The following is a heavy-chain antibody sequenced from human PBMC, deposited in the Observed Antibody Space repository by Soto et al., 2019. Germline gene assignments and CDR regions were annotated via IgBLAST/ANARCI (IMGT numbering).Heavy chain of an antibody. CDR2: ISAYNGNT. J-gene: IGHJ6*02. Sequence: ASVKVSCKASGYTFTSYGISWVRQAPGQGLEWMGWISAYNGNTNYAQKLQGRVTMTTDTSTSTAYMELRSLRSEDTAVYYCARDSPHRLLRYFDWSPPDYYYYSGMDVWGQGTTVTVSS. CDR1: GYTFTSYG. V-gene: IGHV1-18*01. CDR3: ARDSPHRLLRYFDWSPPDYYYYSGMDV. D-gene: IGHD3-9*01.